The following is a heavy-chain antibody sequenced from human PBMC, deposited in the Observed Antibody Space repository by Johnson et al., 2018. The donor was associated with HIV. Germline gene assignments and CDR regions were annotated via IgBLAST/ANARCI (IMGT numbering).Heavy chain of an antibody. CDR3: ARRMVQGVIITSGAFDI. CDR1: GFTFSSYA. V-gene: IGHV3-30*03. D-gene: IGHD3-10*01. Sequence: QMQLVESGGGVVQPGRSLRLSCAASGFTFSSYAMYWVRQAPGKGLEWVAIISSDGSNKYYAAPVKGRFTISRDNSKNTLYLQMNSLRAEDTAVYYCARRMVQGVIITSGAFDIWGQGTMVTVSS. CDR2: ISSDGSNK. J-gene: IGHJ3*02.